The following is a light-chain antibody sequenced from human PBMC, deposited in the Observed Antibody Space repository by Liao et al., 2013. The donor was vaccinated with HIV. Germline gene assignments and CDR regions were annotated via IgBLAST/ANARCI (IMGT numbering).Light chain of an antibody. CDR2: RDS. CDR3: QAWDSSIGV. CDR1: ALPKQY. J-gene: IGLJ3*02. V-gene: IGLV3-1*01. Sequence: SYELTQPPSVSVAPRQTARITCSGDALPKQYGYWYQQKPGQAPVLVIYRDSDRPSGIPERFSASTSGNAATLTISGTQAVDEAAYYCQAWDSSIGVFGGGTKLTVL.